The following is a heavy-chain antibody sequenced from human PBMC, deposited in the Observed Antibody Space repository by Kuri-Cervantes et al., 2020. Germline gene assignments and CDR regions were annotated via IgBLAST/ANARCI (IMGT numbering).Heavy chain of an antibody. CDR1: GFTFSSYA. V-gene: IGHV3-23*01. CDR2: ISGSGGST. D-gene: IGHD2-15*01. CDR3: AKMGVVASYYFDY. Sequence: GGSLRLSCAASGFTFSSYAISWVRQAPGKGLEWVSAISGSGGSTYYADSVKGRFTISRDNSKNTLYLQMNSLRAEDTAVYYCAKMGVVASYYFDYWGQGTLVTVSS. J-gene: IGHJ4*02.